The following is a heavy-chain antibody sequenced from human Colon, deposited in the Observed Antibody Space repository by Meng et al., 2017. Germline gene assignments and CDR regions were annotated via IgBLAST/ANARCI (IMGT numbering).Heavy chain of an antibody. V-gene: IGHV4-30-2*06. CDR1: GGSISSGGYS. Sequence: QLQLQESGSGLVKPSQTLSLTFTVSGGSISSGGYSWSWIRQSPGKGLEWIGYMYHSGSTYYNPSLKSRATISIDRSKNHFSLELNSVTAADTAVYYCAREAGTSGDWFDPWGQGTLVTVSS. CDR2: MYHSGST. CDR3: AREAGTSGDWFDP. D-gene: IGHD1-26*01. J-gene: IGHJ5*02.